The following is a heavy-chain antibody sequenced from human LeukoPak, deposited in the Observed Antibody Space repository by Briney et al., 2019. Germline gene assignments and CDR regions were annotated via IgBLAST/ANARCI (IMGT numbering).Heavy chain of an antibody. CDR2: INSDGSST. D-gene: IGHD3-3*01. Sequence: GGSLRLSGAASGFTFSSYWMHWVRQAPGKGLVGVSRINSDGSSTSYADSVKGRFTISRDNAKNTLYLQMNSLRAEDTAVYYCARDFLRRGYDFWSGYYDYWGQGTLVTVSS. J-gene: IGHJ4*02. V-gene: IGHV3-74*01. CDR1: GFTFSSYW. CDR3: ARDFLRRGYDFWSGYYDY.